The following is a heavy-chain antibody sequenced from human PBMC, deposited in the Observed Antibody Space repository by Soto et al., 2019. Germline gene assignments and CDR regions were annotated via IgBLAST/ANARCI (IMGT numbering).Heavy chain of an antibody. CDR3: AREGAAAPVGYFDY. D-gene: IGHD6-13*01. V-gene: IGHV4-4*02. CDR2: IYHSGST. CDR1: SGSISSSNW. J-gene: IGHJ4*02. Sequence: SETLSLTCAVSSGSISSSNWWSWVRQPPGKGLEWIGEIYHSGSTNYNPSLKSRVTISVDKSKNQFSLKLSSVTAADTAVYYCAREGAAAPVGYFDYWGQGTLVTVSS.